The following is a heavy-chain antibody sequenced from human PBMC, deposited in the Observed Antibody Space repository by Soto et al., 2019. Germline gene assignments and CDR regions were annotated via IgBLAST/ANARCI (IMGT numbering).Heavy chain of an antibody. J-gene: IGHJ6*02. CDR1: GFTFSSYW. CDR2: VSSSSSHI. Sequence: PVGSLRLSCAASGFTFSSYWMSWFRQAPVNGLEWVSSVSSSSSHIYYADSVKGRFTISRDNADNSLYLQMNSLRADDTAVYFCARGISDYVVVVPADLDVWGQGTTVTVSS. CDR3: ARGISDYVVVVPADLDV. V-gene: IGHV3-21*01. D-gene: IGHD2-2*01.